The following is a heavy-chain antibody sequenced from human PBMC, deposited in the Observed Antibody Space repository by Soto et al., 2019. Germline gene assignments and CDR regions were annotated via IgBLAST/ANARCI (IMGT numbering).Heavy chain of an antibody. J-gene: IGHJ6*02. CDR1: GFTFSSYE. Sequence: PGGSLRLSCAASGFTFSSYEMNWVRQAPGKGLEWVSYISSSGSTIYYADSVKGRFTISRDNAKNSPYLQMNSLRAEDTAVYYCARGHCSSTSCLRYYYYGMDVWGQGTTVTVSS. D-gene: IGHD2-2*01. CDR2: ISSSGSTI. CDR3: ARGHCSSTSCLRYYYYGMDV. V-gene: IGHV3-48*03.